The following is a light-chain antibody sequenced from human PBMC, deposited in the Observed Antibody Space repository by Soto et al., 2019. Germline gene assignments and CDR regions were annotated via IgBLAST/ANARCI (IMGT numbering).Light chain of an antibody. J-gene: IGLJ1*01. V-gene: IGLV2-11*01. CDR2: DVS. Sequence: QSALAQPGSVCGSPGQSFTISCTGAISDVGGYNYVSWYRQHPGKAPKVMIYDVSKRPSGVPDRFSGSKSANTASLTISGLQAEDEADYYCCSYAGNYIYVFGTGTKVTVL. CDR1: ISDVGGYNY. CDR3: CSYAGNYIYV.